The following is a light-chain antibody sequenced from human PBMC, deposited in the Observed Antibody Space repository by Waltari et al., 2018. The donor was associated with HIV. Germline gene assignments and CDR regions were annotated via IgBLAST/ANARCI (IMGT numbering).Light chain of an antibody. V-gene: IGLV2-14*01. J-gene: IGLJ3*02. CDR3: SSYAATTTIL. Sequence: QSVLTQPASVSGSPGQSITISCTGTNSDVGAYDYVSWYQQYPGKAPKLLIYEVTIRSPGISYRFSGSKSGNTASMTISGLQPEDEAHYYCSSYAATTTILSGGGTRLTVL. CDR1: NSDVGAYDY. CDR2: EVT.